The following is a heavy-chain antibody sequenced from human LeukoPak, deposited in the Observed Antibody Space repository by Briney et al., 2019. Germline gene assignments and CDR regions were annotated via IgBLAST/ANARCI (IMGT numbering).Heavy chain of an antibody. D-gene: IGHD1-14*01. Sequence: SGGSLRLSCAASGFTFSNDWMNWVRQAPGKGLEWVGRIKSKIDGGARDYAEFVKGRFTISRDDSKNTLYLQMNSLKTEVTAVYYCTTRASAAGTWGQGTLVTVSS. V-gene: IGHV3-15*07. J-gene: IGHJ5*02. CDR3: TTRASAAGT. CDR1: GFTFSNDW. CDR2: IKSKIDGGAR.